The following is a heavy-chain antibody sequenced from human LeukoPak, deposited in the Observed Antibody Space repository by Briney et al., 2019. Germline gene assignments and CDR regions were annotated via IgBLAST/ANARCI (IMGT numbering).Heavy chain of an antibody. V-gene: IGHV3-33*01. CDR3: ASGNSDILTGNPYGMDV. D-gene: IGHD3-9*01. J-gene: IGHJ6*02. CDR1: GFTFSSYG. CDR2: IWYDGSNK. Sequence: GRALRLSCAAAGFTFSSYGIHWGRQAPGKGLEWVAVIWYDGSNKYYADSVKGLFTISRDNSKNTLYLQMNSMRAEDTAVYYCASGNSDILTGNPYGMDVWGQGTTVTVSS.